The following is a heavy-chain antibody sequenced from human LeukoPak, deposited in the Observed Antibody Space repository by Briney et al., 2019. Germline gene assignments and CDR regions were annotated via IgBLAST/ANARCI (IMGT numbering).Heavy chain of an antibody. CDR3: AKTPSAGYYYDSSGYTWVLDY. V-gene: IGHV1-8*01. D-gene: IGHD3-22*01. CDR1: GYTFTSYD. CDR2: MSPKSGNT. Sequence: ASVKVSCKASGYTFTSYDINWVRQATGQGLEWMGWMSPKSGNTGYAQKFQGRVTMTRSTSISIAYMELSSLRSEDTAVYYCAKTPSAGYYYDSSGYTWVLDYWGQGTLVTVSS. J-gene: IGHJ4*02.